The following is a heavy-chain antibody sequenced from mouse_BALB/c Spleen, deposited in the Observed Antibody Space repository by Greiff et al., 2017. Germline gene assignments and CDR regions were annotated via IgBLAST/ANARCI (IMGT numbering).Heavy chain of an antibody. D-gene: IGHD2-10*02. Sequence: VHVKQSGPELVKPGASVKISCKASGYSFTGYFMNWVKQSHGKSLEWIGRINPYNGDTFYNQKFKGKATLTVDKSSSTAHMELLSLTSEDSAVYYCGREKYGNYYFDYWGQGTTLTVSS. V-gene: IGHV1-37*01. CDR3: GREKYGNYYFDY. J-gene: IGHJ2*01. CDR1: GYSFTGYF. CDR2: INPYNGDT.